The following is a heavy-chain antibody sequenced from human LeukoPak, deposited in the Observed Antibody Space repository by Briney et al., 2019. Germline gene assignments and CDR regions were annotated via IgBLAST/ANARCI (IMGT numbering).Heavy chain of an antibody. Sequence: ASVKVSCKASGGTFSSYAISWVRQAPGQGLEWMGRIIPILGIANYAQKFQGRVTITADKSTSTAYMELSSLRSEDTAVYYCARLVEMATNPYYYYGMDVWGQGTTVTVPS. CDR1: GGTFSSYA. CDR2: IIPILGIA. D-gene: IGHD5-24*01. V-gene: IGHV1-69*04. CDR3: ARLVEMATNPYYYYGMDV. J-gene: IGHJ6*02.